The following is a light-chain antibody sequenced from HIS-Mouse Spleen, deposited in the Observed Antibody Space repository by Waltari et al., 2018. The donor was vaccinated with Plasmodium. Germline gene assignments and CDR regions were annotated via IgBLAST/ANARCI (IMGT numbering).Light chain of an antibody. CDR2: YYSDSDK. Sequence: QPVLTQPPSSSASPGESARLTCTLPSDINVGSYNIYWYQQKPGSPPRYLLYYYSDSDKGQGSVFPFRFVGSKDASANTCIFLISVFQSVEEADYYCMICPSNASGLFGGGTKLTVL. J-gene: IGLJ3*02. V-gene: IGLV5-37*01. CDR1: SDINVGSYN. CDR3: MICPSNASGL.